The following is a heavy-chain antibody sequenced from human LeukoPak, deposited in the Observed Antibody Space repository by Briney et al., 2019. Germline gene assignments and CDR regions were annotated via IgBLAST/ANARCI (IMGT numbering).Heavy chain of an antibody. D-gene: IGHD5-18*01. CDR1: SGSISTSNYY. CDR3: ARTTEGGYTYDYFYYYYMDV. V-gene: IGHV4-61*05. CDR2: IYYSGST. Sequence: PSETLSLTCTVSSGSISTSNYYWGWVRQPPGKALEWIGYIYYSGSTNYNPSLKSRVTISVDMSKNQFSLKLSSVTAADTAVYYCARTTEGGYTYDYFYYYYMDVWGKGTTVTISS. J-gene: IGHJ6*03.